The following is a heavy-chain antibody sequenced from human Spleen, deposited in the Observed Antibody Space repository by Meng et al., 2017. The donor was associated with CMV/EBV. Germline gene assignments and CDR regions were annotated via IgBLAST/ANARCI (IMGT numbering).Heavy chain of an antibody. CDR2: IKQDGSEK. CDR1: GFTFTIAW. Sequence: GESLKISCAASGFTFTIAWMSWVRQAPGKGLEWVANIKQDGSEKYYVDSVKGRFTISRDNAKNSLYLQMNSLRAEDTAVYYCARDGNMPAAAGTLYYYGMDVWGQGTTVTVSS. D-gene: IGHD6-13*01. CDR3: ARDGNMPAAAGTLYYYGMDV. J-gene: IGHJ6*02. V-gene: IGHV3-7*01.